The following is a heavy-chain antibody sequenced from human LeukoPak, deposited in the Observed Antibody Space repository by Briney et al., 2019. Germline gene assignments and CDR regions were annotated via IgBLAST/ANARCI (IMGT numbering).Heavy chain of an antibody. CDR1: GYTFTSYY. CDR3: ARALTTVTTSWYFDL. J-gene: IGHJ2*01. CDR2: INPSGGST. Sequence: ASVKVSCKASGYTFTSYYMHWVRQAPGQGLEWMGIINPSGGSTSYAQKFQGRVTMTRDTSTSTVYMELSSLRSEDTAVYYCARALTTVTTSWYFDLWGRGTLVTVSS. D-gene: IGHD4-17*01. V-gene: IGHV1-46*01.